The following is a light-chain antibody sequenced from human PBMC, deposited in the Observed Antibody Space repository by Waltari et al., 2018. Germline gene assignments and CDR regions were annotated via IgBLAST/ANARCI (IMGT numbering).Light chain of an antibody. Sequence: DILMTQSPSTLSASVGDRVTITCRARPIINTYLAWYQQKPGKAPKLLIYGASALESGVPGRFSGTGSGTEFTLTISSLQPDDFATYYCQRYNSYANTFGQGTKVDIK. J-gene: IGKJ2*01. CDR2: GAS. V-gene: IGKV1-5*01. CDR3: QRYNSYANT. CDR1: PIINTY.